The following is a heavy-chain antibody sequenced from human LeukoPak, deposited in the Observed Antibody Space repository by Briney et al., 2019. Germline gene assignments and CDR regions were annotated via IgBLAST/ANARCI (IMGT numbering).Heavy chain of an antibody. CDR3: ARVRGLYGSGSYYPYYYYMDV. Sequence: PGGSLRLSCAASGFTFSSYEMNWVRQAPGKGLEWVSYISSSGSTIYYADSVKGRFTISRDNAKNSLYLQMNSLRAEDTAVYYCARVRGLYGSGSYYPYYYYMDVWGKGTTVTISS. D-gene: IGHD3-10*01. V-gene: IGHV3-48*03. J-gene: IGHJ6*03. CDR1: GFTFSSYE. CDR2: ISSSGSTI.